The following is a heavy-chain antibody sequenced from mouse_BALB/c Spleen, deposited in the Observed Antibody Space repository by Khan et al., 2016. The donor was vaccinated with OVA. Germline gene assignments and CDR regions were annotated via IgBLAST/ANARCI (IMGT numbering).Heavy chain of an antibody. D-gene: IGHD4-1*01. CDR3: ADHVTGSFAY. V-gene: IGHV5-6*01. CDR2: ISSGGDYT. CDR1: GFTFSSYS. Sequence: EVELVESGGDLVKPGGSLKLSCAASGFTFSSYSMSWVRQTPDKRLEWVASISSGGDYTYYPDSVKGRFTISRDNAKNTLYLPMSDLKSEDTAMYYCADHVTGSFAYWGQGTLVTVSA. J-gene: IGHJ3*01.